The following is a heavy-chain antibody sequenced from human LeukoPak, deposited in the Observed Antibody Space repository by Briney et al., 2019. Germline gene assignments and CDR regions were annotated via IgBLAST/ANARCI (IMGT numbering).Heavy chain of an antibody. Sequence: ASVKVSCKASGYTFTGYFIHWVRLAPGQGLEWMGWINSNSGGTNYAQKFQGRVTMTRDTSISTAYMDLSSLRSDDTAVYYCARRRNSYMDVWGKGTTVTVSS. CDR3: ARRRNSYMDV. CDR2: INSNSGGT. V-gene: IGHV1-2*02. D-gene: IGHD2/OR15-2a*01. CDR1: GYTFTGYF. J-gene: IGHJ6*03.